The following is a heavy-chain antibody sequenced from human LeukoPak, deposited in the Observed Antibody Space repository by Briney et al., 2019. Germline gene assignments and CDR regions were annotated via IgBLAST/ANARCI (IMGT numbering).Heavy chain of an antibody. J-gene: IGHJ6*03. Sequence: SQTLSLTCTVSGGSISSGGYYWSWIRQPAGKGLEWIGRIYTSGSTNYNPSLKSRVTMSVDTSKNQFSLKLSSVTAADTAVYYCARVKYCSSTSCSYYYYYMDVWRKGTTVTVSS. CDR3: ARVKYCSSTSCSYYYYYMDV. CDR1: GGSISSGGYY. D-gene: IGHD2-2*01. V-gene: IGHV4-61*02. CDR2: IYTSGST.